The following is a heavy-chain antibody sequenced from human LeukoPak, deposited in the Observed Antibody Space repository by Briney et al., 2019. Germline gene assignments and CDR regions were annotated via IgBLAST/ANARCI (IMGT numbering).Heavy chain of an antibody. CDR2: IYYSGST. CDR3: ARGGFGELLLDY. J-gene: IGHJ4*02. V-gene: IGHV4-31*03. D-gene: IGHD3-10*01. CDR1: GGSISSGGYY. Sequence: SEILSLTCTVSGGSISSGGYYWSWIRQHPGKGLEWIGYIYYSGSTYYNPSLKSRVTISVDTSKNQFSLKLSSVTAADTAVYYCARGGFGELLLDYWGQGTLVTVSS.